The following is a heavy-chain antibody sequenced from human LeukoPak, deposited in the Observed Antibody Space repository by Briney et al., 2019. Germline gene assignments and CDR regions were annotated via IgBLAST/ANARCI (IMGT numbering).Heavy chain of an antibody. V-gene: IGHV3-21*01. CDR2: ISSSSSYI. CDR1: GFTFSSYA. D-gene: IGHD6-19*01. Sequence: GGSLRLSCAASGFTFSSYAMSWVRQAPGKGLEWVSSISSSSSYIYYADSVKGRFTISRDNAKNSLYLQMNSLRAEDTAVYYCAREYSSGWYGGYFDYWGQGTLVTVSS. J-gene: IGHJ4*02. CDR3: AREYSSGWYGGYFDY.